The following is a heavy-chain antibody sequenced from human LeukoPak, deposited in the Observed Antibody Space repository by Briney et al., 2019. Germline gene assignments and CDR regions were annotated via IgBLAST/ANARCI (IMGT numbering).Heavy chain of an antibody. Sequence: GGSLRLSCAASGFTVSANYMSWVRQAPGKGLEWVSLLHSGGSTYYADSVKGRFTISRDSSKNTLHLQMNSLRAEDTAVYYCAKYNAGTYVTDWGQGTLVTVSS. CDR1: GFTVSANY. J-gene: IGHJ4*02. CDR3: AKYNAGTYVTD. D-gene: IGHD3-10*01. CDR2: LHSGGST. V-gene: IGHV3-66*01.